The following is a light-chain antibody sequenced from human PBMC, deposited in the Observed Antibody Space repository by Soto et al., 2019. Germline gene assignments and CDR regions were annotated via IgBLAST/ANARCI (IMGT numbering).Light chain of an antibody. J-gene: IGKJ1*01. CDR2: AAS. Sequence: DIQLTQSPSFLSASVGDRVTITCRASQGISSYLAWYQQQPGKAPKLLIYAASTLQSGVPSRFSGSGSGTXFXXTISSLQPEDFATYYCQQLNSYPPWTFGQGTKVEIK. CDR3: QQLNSYPPWT. V-gene: IGKV1-9*01. CDR1: QGISSY.